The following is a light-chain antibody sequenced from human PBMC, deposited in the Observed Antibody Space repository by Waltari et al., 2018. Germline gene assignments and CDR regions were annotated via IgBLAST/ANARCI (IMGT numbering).Light chain of an antibody. CDR2: WNN. V-gene: IGLV1-47*01. J-gene: IGLJ3*02. CDR1: SSNIENNY. Sequence: SVLTQPPSTSGTPGQAVTISCSGSSSNIENNYVYWYQQLPGTAPKLLVYWNNRRPSGLTDRFFASKSGTSASLAISGLRSEDEGDYYCLAWDASLSGWVFGGGTKVTVL. CDR3: LAWDASLSGWV.